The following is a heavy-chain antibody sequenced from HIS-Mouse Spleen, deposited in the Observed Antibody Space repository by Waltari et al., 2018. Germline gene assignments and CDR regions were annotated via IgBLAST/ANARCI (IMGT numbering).Heavy chain of an antibody. CDR1: GGSHSSRRYY. CDR2: IYSSGST. J-gene: IGHJ2*01. V-gene: IGHV4-39*07. D-gene: IGHD6-13*01. Sequence: QLQLQESGPGLVKPSGTLSLTCTVSGGSHSSRRYYWGWIRPPPGKGLEWIGSIYSSGSTYYNPSLKSRVTISVDTSKNQFSLKLSSVTAADTAVYYCAREIPYSSSWYDWYFDLWGRGTLVTVSS. CDR3: AREIPYSSSWYDWYFDL.